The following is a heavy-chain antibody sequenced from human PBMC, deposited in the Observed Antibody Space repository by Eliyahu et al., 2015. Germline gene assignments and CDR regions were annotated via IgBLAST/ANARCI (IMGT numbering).Heavy chain of an antibody. D-gene: IGHD4-23*01. V-gene: IGHV4-31*02. CDR3: ARAGQGVRFNFDL. Sequence: LEWIGYIYYSGSTXYXPSLKSRVTISVDTSKNQFSLKLSSVTAADTAVYYCARAGQGVRFNFDLWGRGTLVTVSS. CDR2: IYYSGST. J-gene: IGHJ2*01.